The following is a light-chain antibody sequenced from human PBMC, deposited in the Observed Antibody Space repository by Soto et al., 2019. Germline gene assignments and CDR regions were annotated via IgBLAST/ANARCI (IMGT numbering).Light chain of an antibody. V-gene: IGLV2-11*01. CDR2: DVS. J-gene: IGLJ3*02. CDR1: SSDIGAYNY. Sequence: QSALTQPRSVSGSPGQSVTISFTGTSSDIGAYNYVSWYQQHPGKAPRLMIYDVSKRPSGVPDRFSGSKSGNTASLTISGLEAEDEADYYCCSFAGTYTFEVFGGGTKVTVL. CDR3: CSFAGTYTFEV.